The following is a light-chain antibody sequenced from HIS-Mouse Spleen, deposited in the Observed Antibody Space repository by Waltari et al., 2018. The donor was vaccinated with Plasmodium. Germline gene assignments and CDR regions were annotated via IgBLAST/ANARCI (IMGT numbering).Light chain of an antibody. CDR1: QSFLYSSNNKNS. CDR3: QQYYSTPWT. V-gene: IGKV4-1*01. CDR2: RAA. J-gene: IGKJ1*01. Sequence: DIVMTQSPDSLAVSLGERATINCKSSQSFLYSSNNKNSLAWYQQKPGQPPKLLIYRAATREAGVPDRFSGSGSGTDFTLTISSLQAEDVAVYYCQQYYSTPWTFGQGTKVEIK.